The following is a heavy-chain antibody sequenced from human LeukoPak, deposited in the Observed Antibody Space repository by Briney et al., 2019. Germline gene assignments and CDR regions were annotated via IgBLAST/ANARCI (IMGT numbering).Heavy chain of an antibody. CDR2: IYYSGST. CDR1: GGSISSYY. CDR3: ARYQTGTMFAV. Sequence: PSETPSLTCTVSGGSISSYYWSWIRQPPGKGLEWIGYIYYSGSTNYNPSLKSRVTISVDMSKNQFSLKLYSVTAADTAIYYCARYQTGTMFAVWGQGTLVTISS. V-gene: IGHV4-59*12. D-gene: IGHD1/OR15-1a*01. J-gene: IGHJ4*02.